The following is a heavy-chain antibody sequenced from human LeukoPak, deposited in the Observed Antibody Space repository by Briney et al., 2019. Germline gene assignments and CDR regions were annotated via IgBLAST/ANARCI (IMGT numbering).Heavy chain of an antibody. J-gene: IGHJ4*02. D-gene: IGHD2-15*01. CDR1: GFTFSSYA. CDR3: AKVGILNPSDY. Sequence: GGSLRHSCAASGFTFSSYAMSWVRQAPGKGLEWVSAISGSGGSTYYAASVKGRFTISRDNSKNTLYLQMNSLRAEDTAVYHCAKVGILNPSDYWGQGTLVTVSS. V-gene: IGHV3-23*01. CDR2: ISGSGGST.